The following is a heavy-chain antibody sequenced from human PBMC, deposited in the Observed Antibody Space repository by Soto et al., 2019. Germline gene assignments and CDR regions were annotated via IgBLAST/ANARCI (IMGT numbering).Heavy chain of an antibody. CDR3: ARGGTYYYGSGSYPLPFALVY. Sequence: EMQLVESWGGLVQPGGSLRLSCAASGFTVSSNYMSWVRQAPGKGLEWVSVIYSGGSTYYADSVKGRFTISRDNSKNTLYLQMNSLRAEDTAVYYCARGGTYYYGSGSYPLPFALVYWGQGTLVTVSS. D-gene: IGHD3-10*01. CDR2: IYSGGST. CDR1: GFTVSSNY. J-gene: IGHJ4*02. V-gene: IGHV3-66*01.